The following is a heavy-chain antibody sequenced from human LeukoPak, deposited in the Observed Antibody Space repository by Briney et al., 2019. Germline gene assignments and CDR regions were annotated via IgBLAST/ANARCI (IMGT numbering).Heavy chain of an antibody. CDR3: AKETAGVTMIVVVIMNYFDY. D-gene: IGHD3-22*01. V-gene: IGHV3-23*01. Sequence: GGSLRLSCAASGFTFSSYAMSWVRQAPGKGLEWVSAISGSGGSTYYADSVKGRFTISRDNSKNTLYLQMNSLRAEDTAVHYCAKETAGVTMIVVVIMNYFDYWGQGTLVTVSS. J-gene: IGHJ4*02. CDR2: ISGSGGST. CDR1: GFTFSSYA.